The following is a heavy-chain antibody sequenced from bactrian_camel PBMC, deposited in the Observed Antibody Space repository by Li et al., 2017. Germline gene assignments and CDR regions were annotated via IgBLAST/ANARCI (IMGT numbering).Heavy chain of an antibody. CDR3: AADAGKYYAAAKAPDMDY. V-gene: IGHV3S53*01. Sequence: HVQLVESGGGSVQAGGSLRLSCAASVYTDCMAWFRQAPGKEREGVAHISLGGITSYADSVKGRFTLSQDNAKKTVYLQMDSLKPEDTAMYYCAADAGKYYAAAKAPDMDYRGQGTQVTVS. D-gene: IGHD2*01. CDR1: VYTDC. CDR2: ISLGGIT. J-gene: IGHJ4*01.